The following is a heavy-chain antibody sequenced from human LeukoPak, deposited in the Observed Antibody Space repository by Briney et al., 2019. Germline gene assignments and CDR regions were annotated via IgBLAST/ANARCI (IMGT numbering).Heavy chain of an antibody. CDR1: GFTFSAHS. V-gene: IGHV3-64D*06. Sequence: HPGGSLRLSCSASGFTFSAHSMHWVRQAPGKGLEYVSAVSKSGTTTYYADSVKGRFTISRDNSKNTVYLQMTSLRLEDTAVYFCLKKSTSPDDYWGRGSLVTVSS. J-gene: IGHJ4*02. CDR2: VSKSGTTT. CDR3: LKKSTSPDDY.